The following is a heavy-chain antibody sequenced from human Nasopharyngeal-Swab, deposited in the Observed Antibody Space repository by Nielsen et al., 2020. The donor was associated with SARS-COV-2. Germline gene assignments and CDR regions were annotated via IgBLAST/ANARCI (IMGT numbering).Heavy chain of an antibody. CDR1: VYTFTSYA. Sequence: SVKVSCKASVYTFTSYALHWVRQAPGQRLEWMGWINAGNGNTKYSQKFQGRVTITRDTSASTAYMELSSLRSEDTAVYYCARSYDYYDSSGYDYWGQGTLVTVSS. J-gene: IGHJ4*02. CDR3: ARSYDYYDSSGYDY. CDR2: INAGNGNT. V-gene: IGHV1-3*01. D-gene: IGHD3-22*01.